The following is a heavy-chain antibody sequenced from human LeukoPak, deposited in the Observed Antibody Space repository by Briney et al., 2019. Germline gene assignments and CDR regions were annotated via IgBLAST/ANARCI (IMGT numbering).Heavy chain of an antibody. CDR1: GDPISSYSDY. CDR2: VYYSGST. CDR3: AREYSGFDY. J-gene: IGHJ4*02. D-gene: IGHD5-12*01. Sequence: SETLSLTCTVSGDPISSYSDYTNYKWTWIRQPPGTGLEWIGYVYYSGSTNYNPSLKSRVTISVDTSKNQFSLKLTSVTAADTAVYYCAREYSGFDYWGQGTLVTVSS. V-gene: IGHV4-61*01.